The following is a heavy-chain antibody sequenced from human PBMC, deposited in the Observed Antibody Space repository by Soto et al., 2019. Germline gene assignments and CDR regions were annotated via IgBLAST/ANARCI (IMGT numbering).Heavy chain of an antibody. CDR2: ISAYNGDT. Sequence: QVQLVQSGAEVKKPGASVKVSCKASGYTFTSYGISWVRQAPGQGLEWLGWISAYNGDTKYAQKLQGRVTMTTDTSTSTAYMELRSLRSDDTAVYYCARTDVIPELCGDCWVHYFDYWGQGTLVTVSS. D-gene: IGHD2-21*02. J-gene: IGHJ4*02. V-gene: IGHV1-18*01. CDR1: GYTFTSYG. CDR3: ARTDVIPELCGDCWVHYFDY.